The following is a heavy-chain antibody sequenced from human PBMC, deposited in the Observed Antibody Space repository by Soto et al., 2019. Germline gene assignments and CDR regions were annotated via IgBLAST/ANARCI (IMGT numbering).Heavy chain of an antibody. V-gene: IGHV3-9*01. J-gene: IGHJ6*03. CDR1: GFTFDDYA. CDR2: ISWNSGSI. D-gene: IGHD2-2*02. Sequence: VQLVESGGGLVQPGRSLRLSCAASGFTFDDYAIHWVRHAPGKGLEWVSGISWNSGSIGYADSVKGRFTISRDNAKNSLYLQMNSLRAEDTALYYCAKGGYCSSNSCYINYYYMDVWGKGTTVTVSS. CDR3: AKGGYCSSNSCYINYYYMDV.